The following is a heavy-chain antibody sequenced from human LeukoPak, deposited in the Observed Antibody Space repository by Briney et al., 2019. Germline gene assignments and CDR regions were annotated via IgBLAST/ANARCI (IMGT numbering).Heavy chain of an antibody. J-gene: IGHJ4*02. CDR2: INPKNAAT. D-gene: IGHD6-19*01. CDR1: GYTFTGHY. V-gene: IGHV1-2*02. Sequence: ASVKVSCKASGYTFTGHYLHWVRQVPGQGLEWMGWINPKNAATNYAQKFQGRVTMTRDRSISTVYMELSSLRSDDTAVYYCAKSIAVAGLGGGRIFDYWGQGTLVTVSS. CDR3: AKSIAVAGLGGGRIFDY.